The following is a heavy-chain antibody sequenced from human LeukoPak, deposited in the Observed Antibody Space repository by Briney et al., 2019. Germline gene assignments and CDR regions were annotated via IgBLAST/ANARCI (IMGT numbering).Heavy chain of an antibody. CDR2: IYYSGST. CDR1: GGSISSSSYF. J-gene: IGHJ4*02. CDR3: ARLIAVAVSDY. V-gene: IGHV4-39*01. Sequence: SETLSLTCTVSGGSISSSSYFWGWIRQPPGKGLEWIGSIYYSGSTYYNPSLKSRVTISVDTSKNQFSLKLSSVTAADTAVYYCARLIAVAVSDYWGQGTLVTVSS. D-gene: IGHD6-19*01.